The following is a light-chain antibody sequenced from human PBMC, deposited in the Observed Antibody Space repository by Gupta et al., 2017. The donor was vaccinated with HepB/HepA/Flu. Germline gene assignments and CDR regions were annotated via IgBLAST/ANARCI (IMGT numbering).Light chain of an antibody. CDR3: QQYGNSVT. CDR2: DAS. J-gene: IGKJ5*01. V-gene: IGKV3-20*01. Sequence: EIVLTQSPGTLSLSPGERATLSCRASQSVSSNFLAWYQQKPGQAPRLLIYDASSRATGIPDRFSGSGSGTDFTLTISRLEPEDLAVYYCQQYGNSVTFGQGTRLEIK. CDR1: QSVSSNF.